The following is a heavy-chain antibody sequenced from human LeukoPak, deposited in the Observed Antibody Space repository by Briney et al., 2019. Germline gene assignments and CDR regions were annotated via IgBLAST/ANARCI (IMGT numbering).Heavy chain of an antibody. CDR2: IYYSGST. CDR1: GFTVSSNY. V-gene: IGHV4-39*01. D-gene: IGHD2-15*01. J-gene: IGHJ5*02. Sequence: PGGSLRLSCAASGFTVSSNYMSWIRQPPGKGLEWIGSIYYSGSTYYNPSLKSRVTISVDTSKNQFSLKLSFVTAADTAVYYCARSDIVVVVAATEVRWFDPWGQGTLVTVSS. CDR3: ARSDIVVVVAATEVRWFDP.